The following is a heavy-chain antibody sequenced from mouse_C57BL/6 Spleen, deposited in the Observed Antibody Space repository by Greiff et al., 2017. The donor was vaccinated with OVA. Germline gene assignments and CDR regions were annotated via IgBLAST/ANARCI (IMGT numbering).Heavy chain of an antibody. J-gene: IGHJ2*01. CDR3: ARDTTIVAPGLDY. CDR1: GYAFSSYW. Sequence: VKVVESGAELVKPGASVKISCKASGYAFSSYWMNWVKQRPGKGLEWIGQIYPGDGDTNYNVKFKDKATLTADKSSSTAYMQLNSLTSEDSAVYFCARDTTIVAPGLDYWGQGTTLTVSS. D-gene: IGHD1-1*01. CDR2: IYPGDGDT. V-gene: IGHV1-80*01.